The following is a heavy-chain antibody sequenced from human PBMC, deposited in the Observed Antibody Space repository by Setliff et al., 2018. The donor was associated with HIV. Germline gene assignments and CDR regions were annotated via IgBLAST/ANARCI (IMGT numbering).Heavy chain of an antibody. Sequence: PSETLSLTCTVSYGSISGHYWTWIRQPPGKGLEWIGYIHHSGGTQYNPSLMSRLTMSVDSSKNRFSLSLSSVTAADTAVYYCARLPDINSWPFDYWARGTLVTVSS. D-gene: IGHD6-13*01. CDR1: YGSISGHY. V-gene: IGHV4-59*11. CDR3: ARLPDINSWPFDY. CDR2: IHHSGGT. J-gene: IGHJ4*02.